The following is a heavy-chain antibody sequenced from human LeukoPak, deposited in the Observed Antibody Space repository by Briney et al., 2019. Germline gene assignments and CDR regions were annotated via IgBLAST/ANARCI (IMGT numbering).Heavy chain of an antibody. V-gene: IGHV3-13*01. CDR3: ARGLGNYYDSSGYYYGPFDY. J-gene: IGHJ4*02. D-gene: IGHD3-22*01. Sequence: TGGSLRLSCAASGFTFSSYDMHWVRQATGKGPEWVSAIGTAGDTYYPGSVKGRFTISRENAKNSLYLQMNSLRAGDTAVYYCARGLGNYYDSSGYYYGPFDYWGQGTLVTVSS. CDR2: IGTAGDT. CDR1: GFTFSSYD.